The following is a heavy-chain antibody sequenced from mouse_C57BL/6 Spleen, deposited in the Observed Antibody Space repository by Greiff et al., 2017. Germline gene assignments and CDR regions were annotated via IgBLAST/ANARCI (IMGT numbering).Heavy chain of an antibody. CDR1: GYTFTSYW. V-gene: IGHV1-69*01. CDR2: IDPSDSYT. CDR3: ARGTTVEAPDAMDY. J-gene: IGHJ4*01. D-gene: IGHD1-1*01. Sequence: QVQLQQPGAELVMPGASVKLSCKASGYTFTSYWMHWVKQRPGQGLEWIGEIDPSDSYTNYNQKFKGKSTLTVDKSSSTAYMQLSSLTSEDSAVYYCARGTTVEAPDAMDYWGQGTSVTVSS.